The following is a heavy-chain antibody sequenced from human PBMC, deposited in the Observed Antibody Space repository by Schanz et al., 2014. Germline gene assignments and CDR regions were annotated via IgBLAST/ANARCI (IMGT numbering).Heavy chain of an antibody. D-gene: IGHD1-1*01. CDR1: GYTFISYG. Sequence: QVQLVQSGSEVKKPGASVKVSCKASGYTFISYGLSWVRQAPGQGLEWMGWISPYNGHTNYAQKFQGRVTMTTDAPTSTAYMELRSLRSDDTAVYFCARDVGRPGHFWYFDLWGRGTLVTVSS. J-gene: IGHJ2*01. CDR2: ISPYNGHT. V-gene: IGHV1-18*04. CDR3: ARDVGRPGHFWYFDL.